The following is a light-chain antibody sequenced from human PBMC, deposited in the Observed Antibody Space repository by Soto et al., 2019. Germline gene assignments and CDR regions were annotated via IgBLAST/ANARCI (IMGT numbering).Light chain of an antibody. V-gene: IGKV3-15*01. CDR1: QSVSSK. CDR3: QQFNNWPRT. CDR2: DAS. J-gene: IGKJ1*01. Sequence: EIAMTQSPSTLSVSPGERATLSCRASQSVSSKLAWYQQKPGQAPRLLIYDASTRATGIPARFSGSVSGTEFTLTISSLQSEDFAVYYCQQFNNWPRTFGQGTKVDIK.